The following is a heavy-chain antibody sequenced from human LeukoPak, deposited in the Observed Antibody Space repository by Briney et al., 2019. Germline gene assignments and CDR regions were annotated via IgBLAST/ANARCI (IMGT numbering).Heavy chain of an antibody. D-gene: IGHD3-10*01. V-gene: IGHV4-59*01. CDR2: IFYTGSS. J-gene: IGHJ4*02. Sequence: SETLSLTCTVSGASISSYYWSWIRQPPGKGLEWIGHIFYTGSSNYNPSLKSRVTISLDRSKNQFSLRLTSVTAADTAVYYCATRLTMVRGVILFDCWGQGTLVTVSS. CDR3: ATRLTMVRGVILFDC. CDR1: GASISSYY.